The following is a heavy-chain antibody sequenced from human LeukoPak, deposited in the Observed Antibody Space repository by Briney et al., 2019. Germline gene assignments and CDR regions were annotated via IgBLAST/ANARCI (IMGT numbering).Heavy chain of an antibody. Sequence: GESLKISCKASGYSFTTYWIGWVRQVPGKGLEWMGIIYPGDSDTRYSPSFQGQVTISADKSISTAYLQWSSLKASDTAMYYCARRSYSSGPNWFDPWGQGTLVTVSS. J-gene: IGHJ5*02. D-gene: IGHD6-19*01. V-gene: IGHV5-51*01. CDR2: IYPGDSDT. CDR3: ARRSYSSGPNWFDP. CDR1: GYSFTTYW.